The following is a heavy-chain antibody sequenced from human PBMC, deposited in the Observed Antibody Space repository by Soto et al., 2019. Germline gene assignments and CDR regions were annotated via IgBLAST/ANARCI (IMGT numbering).Heavy chain of an antibody. V-gene: IGHV3-23*01. Sequence: EVQLLESGGGLVQPGGSLRLSCVASGFTLSTYAMSWVRQAPGKGLEWVSGITGSGGSTYYADSVKGRFTISRDNSKSTVSLHMNSLRAEDTAVYYCGKQRGNPSGAFDIWGQGTMVTVSS. CDR2: ITGSGGST. D-gene: IGHD3-10*01. CDR1: GFTLSTYA. CDR3: GKQRGNPSGAFDI. J-gene: IGHJ3*02.